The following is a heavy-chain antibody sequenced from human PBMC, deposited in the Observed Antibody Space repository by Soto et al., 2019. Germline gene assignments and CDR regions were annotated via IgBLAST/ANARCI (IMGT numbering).Heavy chain of an antibody. J-gene: IGHJ4*02. V-gene: IGHV3-23*01. CDR3: AKGHLDIVVVVAAAKEYYFDY. CDR1: GFTFSSYA. D-gene: IGHD2-15*01. CDR2: ISGSGGST. Sequence: PGGSLRLSCAASGFTFSSYAMSWVRQAPGKGLEWVSAISGSGGSTYYADSVKGRFTISRDNSKNTLYLQMNSLRAEDTAVYYSAKGHLDIVVVVAAAKEYYFDYWGQGTLVTVSS.